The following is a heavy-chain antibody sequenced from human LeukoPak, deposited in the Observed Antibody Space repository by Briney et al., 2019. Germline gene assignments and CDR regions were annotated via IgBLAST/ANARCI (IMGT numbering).Heavy chain of an antibody. J-gene: IGHJ4*02. CDR3: ARDHCTPGTCLGGH. D-gene: IGHD2-15*01. CDR2: XIPSLDVA. V-gene: IGHV1-69*04. Sequence: XIPSLDVANYAQKFQGRVTLSVDRDTATTYMEVTSLRSEDTAIYYCARDHCTPGTCLGGHWGQGTLVTVSS.